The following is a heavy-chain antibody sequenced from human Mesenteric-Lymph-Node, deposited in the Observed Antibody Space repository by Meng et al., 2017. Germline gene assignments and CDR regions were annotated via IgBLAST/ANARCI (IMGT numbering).Heavy chain of an antibody. J-gene: IGHJ6*02. V-gene: IGHV3-11*04. Sequence: GESLKISCAASGFTFSTYWMSWVRQAPGKGLEWVSYISSSGSTIYYADSVKGRFTISRDNAKNSLYLQMNSLRAEDTAVYYCARDRGWEGQQLVEGDYYYYGMDVWGQGTTVTVSS. CDR2: ISSSGSTI. CDR1: GFTFSTYW. D-gene: IGHD6-13*01. CDR3: ARDRGWEGQQLVEGDYYYYGMDV.